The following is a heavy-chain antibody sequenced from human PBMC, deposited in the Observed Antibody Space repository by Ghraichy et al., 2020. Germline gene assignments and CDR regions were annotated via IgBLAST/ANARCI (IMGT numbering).Heavy chain of an antibody. J-gene: IGHJ4*02. CDR3: VRGYYYES. CDR1: GDSVSSSRTA. V-gene: IGHV6-1*01. D-gene: IGHD2-2*01. CDR2: TFYRSKWYN. Sequence: SCAISGDSVSSSRTAWNWIRQSPSRGLEWLGRTFYRSKWYNDYAESVKSRITINPDTSKNQFSLQLNSVTPEDTAVYYCVRGYYYESWGQGTLVTVSS.